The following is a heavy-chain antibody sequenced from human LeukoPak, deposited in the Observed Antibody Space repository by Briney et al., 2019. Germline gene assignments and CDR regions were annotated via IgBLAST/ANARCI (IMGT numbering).Heavy chain of an antibody. V-gene: IGHV3-23*01. CDR3: AKDSKLGLLDDCFDY. Sequence: HPGGSLRLSCAASGFTFISYAMSWVRQAPGKGLEWVSCISSSGAATYHADSVKGRFTISRDNSKNTLYLQMNSLRAEDTAVYYCAKDSKLGLLDDCFDYWGQGTLVTVSS. D-gene: IGHD2-15*01. CDR2: ISSSGAAT. J-gene: IGHJ4*02. CDR1: GFTFISYA.